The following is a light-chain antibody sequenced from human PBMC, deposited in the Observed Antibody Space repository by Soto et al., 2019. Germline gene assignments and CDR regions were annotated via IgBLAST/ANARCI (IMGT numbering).Light chain of an antibody. Sequence: EIVMTQSPATPSVSPGERATLSCRASQSVSTNLAWYQQKPGQAPRLLMYGASTRATGIPARFSGSGSGTEFTLTISSLQSEDLAVYYCQQYHNWPPYTFGQGTKLEIK. CDR1: QSVSTN. CDR3: QQYHNWPPYT. CDR2: GAS. V-gene: IGKV3-15*01. J-gene: IGKJ2*01.